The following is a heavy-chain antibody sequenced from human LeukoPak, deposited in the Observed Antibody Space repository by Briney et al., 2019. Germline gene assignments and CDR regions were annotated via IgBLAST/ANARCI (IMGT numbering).Heavy chain of an antibody. Sequence: ASVKVSCKASGYTFTGYYMHWVRQAPGQGLEWMGWINPNSGGTNYAQKFQGRVTMTRDTSISTAYMELSRLRSDDTAVYCCARAMPLTIFGVAPPLSYYGMDVWGQGTTVTVSS. CDR3: ARAMPLTIFGVAPPLSYYGMDV. J-gene: IGHJ6*02. CDR1: GYTFTGYY. V-gene: IGHV1-2*02. CDR2: INPNSGGT. D-gene: IGHD3-3*01.